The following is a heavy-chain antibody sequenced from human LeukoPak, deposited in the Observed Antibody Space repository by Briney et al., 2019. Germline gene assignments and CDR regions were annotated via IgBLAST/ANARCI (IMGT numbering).Heavy chain of an antibody. D-gene: IGHD1-1*01. CDR2: ITSSSSTM. J-gene: IGHJ4*02. Sequence: GGSLRLSCAASGFTFSTYSMNWVRQAPGKGLEWVSYITSSSSTMFYADSVKGRFTISRDNAKSSLYLQMNSLRADDTAVYYCARDVPSGATTLDYWGQGTLVTVSS. CDR1: GFTFSTYS. CDR3: ARDVPSGATTLDY. V-gene: IGHV3-48*04.